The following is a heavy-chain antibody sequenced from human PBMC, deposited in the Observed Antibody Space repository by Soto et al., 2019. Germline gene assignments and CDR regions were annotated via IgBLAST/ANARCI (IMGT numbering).Heavy chain of an antibody. J-gene: IGHJ4*02. D-gene: IGHD2-2*01. CDR1: GGSISSSSYY. V-gene: IGHV4-39*01. CDR3: AKRPASIITFDY. Sequence: PSETLSLTCTVSGGSISSSSYYWGWIRQPPGKGLEWIGSIYYSGSTYYNPSLKSRVTISVDTSKNQFSLKLSSVTAADTAVYYCAKRPASIITFDYWGQGTPVTVSS. CDR2: IYYSGST.